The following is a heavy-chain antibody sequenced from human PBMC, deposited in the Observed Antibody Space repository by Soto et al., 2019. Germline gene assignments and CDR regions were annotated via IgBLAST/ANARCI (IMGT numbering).Heavy chain of an antibody. Sequence: EVQLVEPGGGRVKPGGSLRLSCAASGFTFSDYTMNWVRQAPGKGLEWLSSISSGSSYIYYAESVRGRFTISRDNAKNSLFLQMNSLRAEDTAVYYCARDILSGGAYPDSWGRGTRVTVSS. J-gene: IGHJ5*01. CDR3: ARDILSGGAYPDS. D-gene: IGHD3-10*01. CDR1: GFTFSDYT. V-gene: IGHV3-21*01. CDR2: ISSGSSYI.